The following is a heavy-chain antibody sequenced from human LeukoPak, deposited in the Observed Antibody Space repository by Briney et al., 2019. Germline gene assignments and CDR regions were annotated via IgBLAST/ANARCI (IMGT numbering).Heavy chain of an antibody. CDR2: IIPILGIA. CDR1: GGTFSSYA. V-gene: IGHV1-69*04. Sequence: SVKVSCKASGGTFSSYAISWVRQAPGQGLEWMGRIIPILGIANYAQKFQGRVTITADKSTSTAYMELSSLRSEDTAVYYCARGKYGSGSPDYWGQGTLVTVSS. J-gene: IGHJ4*02. CDR3: ARGKYGSGSPDY. D-gene: IGHD3-10*01.